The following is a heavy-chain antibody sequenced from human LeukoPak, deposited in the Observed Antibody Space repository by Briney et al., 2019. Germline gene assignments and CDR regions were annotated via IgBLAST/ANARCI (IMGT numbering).Heavy chain of an antibody. CDR3: ARTFYDFWKCLDV. Sequence: GGSLRLSCATSGFTFSSYSMNWVRQAPGKGLEWVSSISSSSSYIYCADSVKGRFTISRDNAKNSLYLQMNSLRAEDTAVYYCARTFYDFWKCLDVWGQGTTVTVSS. J-gene: IGHJ6*02. CDR2: ISSSSSYI. V-gene: IGHV3-21*01. CDR1: GFTFSSYS. D-gene: IGHD3-3*01.